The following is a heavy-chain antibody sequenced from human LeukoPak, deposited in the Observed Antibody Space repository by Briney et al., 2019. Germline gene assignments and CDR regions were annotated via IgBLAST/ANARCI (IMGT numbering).Heavy chain of an antibody. Sequence: GGSLRLSCAASGFIFSNYAMHWVRQAPGKGLEWVAVILYDGTMQYYADSAKGRFTIPRDNSRNTLYLQMSSLRPEDTAFYYCARDPRGPTGYDSSGRDSFDLWGQGTLVTVSS. CDR3: ARDPRGPTGYDSSGRDSFDL. V-gene: IGHV3-30*04. CDR2: ILYDGTMQ. D-gene: IGHD3-22*01. CDR1: GFIFSNYA. J-gene: IGHJ4*02.